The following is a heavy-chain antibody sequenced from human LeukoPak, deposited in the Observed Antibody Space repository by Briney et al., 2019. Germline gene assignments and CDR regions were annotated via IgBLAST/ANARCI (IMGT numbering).Heavy chain of an antibody. V-gene: IGHV3-43*02. CDR3: AKESGKFDY. J-gene: IGHJ4*02. CDR2: ISGDGVST. CDR1: GLPIADFA. Sequence: GGSLRLSCVASGLPIADFAMHWVRQAPGKGLEWVSLISGDGVSTFYADSVKGRFSISRDDSKNSLYLEMNSLRTEDAAMYYCAKESGKFDYWGQGTLVAVSS.